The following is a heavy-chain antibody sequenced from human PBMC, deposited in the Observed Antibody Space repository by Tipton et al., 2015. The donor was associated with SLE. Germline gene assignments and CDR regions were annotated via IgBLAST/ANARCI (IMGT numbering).Heavy chain of an antibody. CDR1: GGSISSSSYY. CDR3: ARMFADGGYYFDY. V-gene: IGHV4-31*02. D-gene: IGHD3-10*02. Sequence: LRLSCTVSGGSISSSSYYWGWIRQPPGKGLEWIGYIYYSGSTYYNPSLKSRVTISVDTSKNQFSLKLSSVTAADTAVYYCARMFADGGYYFDYWGQGTLVTVSS. CDR2: IYYSGST. J-gene: IGHJ4*02.